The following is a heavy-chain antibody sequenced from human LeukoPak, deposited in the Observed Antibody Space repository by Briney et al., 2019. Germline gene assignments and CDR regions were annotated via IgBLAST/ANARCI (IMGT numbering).Heavy chain of an antibody. CDR1: GDSINSLDL. V-gene: IGHV4-39*01. D-gene: IGHD3-10*01. Sequence: SGTLSLTCTVSGDSINSLDLWSWVRQPPGKGLEWIGSIYDSGSTYYNPSLKSRVTISVDTSKNQFSLKLNSVTAADTAVYYCARHYGPWGQGTLVTVSS. CDR2: IYDSGST. J-gene: IGHJ5*02. CDR3: ARHYGP.